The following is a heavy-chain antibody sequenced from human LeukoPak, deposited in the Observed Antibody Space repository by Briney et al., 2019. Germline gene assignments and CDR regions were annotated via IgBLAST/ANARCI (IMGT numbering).Heavy chain of an antibody. D-gene: IGHD6-6*01. Sequence: PSETLSLTCTVSNYSISSGYYWGWIRQPPGKGLEWIGSIYHSGSTYYNPSLKSRVTISVDTSKNQFSLKLSSVTAADTAVYYCARDLPSIARLYYFDYWGQGTWSPSPQ. CDR3: ARDLPSIARLYYFDY. J-gene: IGHJ4*02. CDR2: IYHSGST. V-gene: IGHV4-38-2*02. CDR1: NYSISSGYY.